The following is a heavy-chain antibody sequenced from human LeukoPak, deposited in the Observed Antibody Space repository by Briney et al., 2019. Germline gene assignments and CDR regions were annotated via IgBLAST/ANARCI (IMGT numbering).Heavy chain of an antibody. CDR2: ISYDGSNK. Sequence: GSLRLSCAASGFTFTGYSIHWVRQAPGKGLEWVSVISYDGSNKYYADSVKGRFTISRDNSKNTLYLQMNSLRAEDTAVYYCARDNGSYYYYYMDVWGKGTTVTVSS. CDR3: ARDNGSYYYYYMDV. J-gene: IGHJ6*03. D-gene: IGHD1-26*01. CDR1: GFTFTGYS. V-gene: IGHV3-30-3*01.